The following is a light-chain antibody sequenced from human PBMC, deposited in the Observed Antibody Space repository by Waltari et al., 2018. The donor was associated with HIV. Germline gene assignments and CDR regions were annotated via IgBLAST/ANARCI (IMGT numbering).Light chain of an antibody. CDR3: QVWDSSSDPWV. CDR2: YDS. CDR1: NIGSKS. J-gene: IGLJ3*02. Sequence: SYVLTQPPSVSVAPGKTARITCGGNNIGSKSVHWYQQKPGQAPVLVIYYDSDRPSGIPERCSGSNSGNTATLTISRVEAGDEADYYCQVWDSSSDPWVFGGGTKLTVL. V-gene: IGLV3-21*04.